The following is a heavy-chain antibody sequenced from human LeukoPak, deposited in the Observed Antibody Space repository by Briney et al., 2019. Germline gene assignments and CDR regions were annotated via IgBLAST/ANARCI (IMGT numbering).Heavy chain of an antibody. J-gene: IGHJ4*02. CDR2: INPNSGGT. CDR1: GYTFTGHY. D-gene: IGHD3-10*01. CDR3: ARARGVGTSFNIHY. Sequence: ASVKVSCKPSGYTFTGHYMHWVRQAPGQGLEWMGWINPNSGGTNYAQKFQGRVTVTRDMSISTAYMELSSLRSDDTAVYYCARARGVGTSFNIHYWGQGTLVTVSS. V-gene: IGHV1-2*02.